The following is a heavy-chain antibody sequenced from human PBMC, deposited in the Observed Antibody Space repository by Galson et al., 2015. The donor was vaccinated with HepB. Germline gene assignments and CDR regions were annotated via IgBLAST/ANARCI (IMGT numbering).Heavy chain of an antibody. Sequence: QSGAEVKKPGESLKISCKGSGYSFTSYWIGWVRQMPGKGLEWMGIIYPGDSDTRYSPSFQGQVTISADKSISTAYLQWSSLKASDTAMYYCARYPQDYGSGSVPPFDYWGQGTLVTASS. CDR3: ARYPQDYGSGSVPPFDY. CDR1: GYSFTSYW. D-gene: IGHD3-10*01. V-gene: IGHV5-51*01. J-gene: IGHJ4*02. CDR2: IYPGDSDT.